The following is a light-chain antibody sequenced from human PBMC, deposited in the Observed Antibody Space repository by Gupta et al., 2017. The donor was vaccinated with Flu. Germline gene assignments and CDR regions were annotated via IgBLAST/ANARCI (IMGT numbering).Light chain of an antibody. CDR3: EAWDESLNGPV. J-gene: IGLJ3*02. CDR1: SSNVGANP. V-gene: IGLV1-44*01. CDR2: SNY. Sequence: QSVLTQPPSASGTPGQRVTISCYGSSSNVGANPINWYQQLPGTAPKLLMYSNYERPSGVPDRFSGSKSGTSASLAISGLHSEDEADYFCEAWDESLNGPVFGGGTKLTVL.